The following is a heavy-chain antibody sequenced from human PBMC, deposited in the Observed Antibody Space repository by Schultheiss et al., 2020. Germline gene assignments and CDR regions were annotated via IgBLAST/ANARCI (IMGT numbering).Heavy chain of an antibody. CDR2: ISGSGAGT. CDR3: ATYCTNGVCYYY. J-gene: IGHJ4*02. V-gene: IGHV3-23*01. D-gene: IGHD2-8*01. CDR1: GFTFSSYA. Sequence: GGSLRLSCAASGFTFSSYAMSWVRQAPGKGLEWVSSISGSGAGTYYADSVKGRFTISRDNSKNTLYLQMNSLRVEDTAVYYCATYCTNGVCYYYWGQGTLVTVSS.